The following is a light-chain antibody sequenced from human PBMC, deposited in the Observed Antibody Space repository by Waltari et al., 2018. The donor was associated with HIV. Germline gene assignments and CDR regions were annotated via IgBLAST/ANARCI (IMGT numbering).Light chain of an antibody. CDR1: SSNIGSNT. V-gene: IGLV1-44*01. CDR2: SNN. J-gene: IGLJ1*01. CDR3: AAWDDSLNGYYV. Sequence: QSVLTQPPSASGTPGQRVTIPCSGSSSNIGSNTVNWYQQFPGMAPKLLLYSNNQRPSGVPDRFSGTKSGTSASLAISGLQSEDEGDYYCAAWDDSLNGYYVFGTGTKVTVL.